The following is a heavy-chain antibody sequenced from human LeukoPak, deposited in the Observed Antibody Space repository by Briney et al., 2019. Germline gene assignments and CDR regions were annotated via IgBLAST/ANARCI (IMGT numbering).Heavy chain of an antibody. J-gene: IGHJ6*03. CDR1: GGTFSTYA. V-gene: IGHV1-69*13. CDR3: AMCNWNDEGFGYYYYYYYMDV. D-gene: IGHD1-20*01. Sequence: SVNVSSTASGGTFSTYAISWVRHAPRQGLEWMGGIIPIFGTANYAQKPQGRVTITADESTSTAYTELSSLRSQETPLDYFAMCNWNDEGFGYYYYYYYMDVWGEGTAVTISS. CDR2: IIPIFGTA.